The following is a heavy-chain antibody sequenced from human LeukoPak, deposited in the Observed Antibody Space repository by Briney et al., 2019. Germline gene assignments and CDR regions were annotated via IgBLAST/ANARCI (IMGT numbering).Heavy chain of an antibody. V-gene: IGHV4-31*03. Sequence: PSETLSLTCTVSGGSISSGGYYWRWIRQHPGKGLEWIGYIYYGGSTYYNPSLKSRLTISVDTSKNQFSLKLSSVTAADTAVYYCARDRVSYYGSGDWFDPWGQGTLVTVSS. CDR2: IYYGGST. J-gene: IGHJ5*02. CDR1: GGSISSGGYY. D-gene: IGHD3-10*01. CDR3: ARDRVSYYGSGDWFDP.